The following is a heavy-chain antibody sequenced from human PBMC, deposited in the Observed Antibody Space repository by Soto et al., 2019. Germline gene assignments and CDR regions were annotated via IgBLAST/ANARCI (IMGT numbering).Heavy chain of an antibody. CDR2: ISGSGGFT. CDR1: GFTFSSYA. J-gene: IGHJ5*02. CDR3: AKEGVVAATLNWFDP. V-gene: IGHV3-23*01. D-gene: IGHD2-15*01. Sequence: EVQLLESGGGLVQPGGSLRLSCAASGFTFSSYAISWVRQAPGKGLEWVSAISGSGGFTYYADSVKGRFNISRDNAKNTVYLQTNSLSAEDTAVYYCAKEGVVAATLNWFDPWGQGTLVTVSS.